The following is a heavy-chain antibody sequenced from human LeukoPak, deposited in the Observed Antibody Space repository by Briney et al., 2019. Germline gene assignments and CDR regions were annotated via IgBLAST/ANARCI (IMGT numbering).Heavy chain of an antibody. V-gene: IGHV6-1*01. CDR2: TYYRSKWYN. D-gene: IGHD3-22*01. J-gene: IGHJ4*02. CDR3: ARQFYYFDTSGHEFDY. CDR1: GDSVSTNSAA. Sequence: QTLSLTCAISGDSVSTNSAAWNWIRQSPSRGLEWLGRTYYRSKWYNDYAVSVKSRITINPDTSKNQFSLQLNSVTPEDTAVYYCARQFYYFDTSGHEFDYWGQGTLVTVSS.